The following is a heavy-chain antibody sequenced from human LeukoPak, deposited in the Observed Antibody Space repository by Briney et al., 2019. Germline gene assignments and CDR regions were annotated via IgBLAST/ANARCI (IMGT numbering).Heavy chain of an antibody. CDR1: GFTFSSYA. CDR3: AKAAGRYCSSTSCYDYFDY. CDR2: ISGSGGST. D-gene: IGHD2-2*01. Sequence: GGSLRLSCAASGFTFSSYAMSWVRQAPGKGLEWVSAISGSGGSTYYADSVKGRFTISRDNAKNSLYLQMNSLRAEDTALYYCAKAAGRYCSSTSCYDYFDYWGQGTLVTVSS. J-gene: IGHJ4*02. V-gene: IGHV3-23*01.